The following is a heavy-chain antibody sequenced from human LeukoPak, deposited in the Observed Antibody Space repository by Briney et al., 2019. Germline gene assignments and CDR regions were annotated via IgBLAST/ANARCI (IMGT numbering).Heavy chain of an antibody. CDR1: GGTFSSYA. Sequence: GSSVKVSCKASGGTFSSYAISWVRQAPGQGLEWMGGIIPIFGTANYAQKFQGRVTITADESTSTAYMELSSLRSEDTAVYYCARDGSVDTAPGDAFDIWGQGTMVTVSS. D-gene: IGHD5-18*01. J-gene: IGHJ3*02. V-gene: IGHV1-69*01. CDR3: ARDGSVDTAPGDAFDI. CDR2: IIPIFGTA.